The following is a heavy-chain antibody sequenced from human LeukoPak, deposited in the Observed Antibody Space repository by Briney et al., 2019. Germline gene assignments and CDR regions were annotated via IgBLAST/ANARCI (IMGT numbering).Heavy chain of an antibody. Sequence: GGSLRLSCAASGFTFSSYSMNWVHQAPGKGLEWVSSISSSSSYIYYADSVKGRFTISRDNAKNSLYLQMNSLRAEDAAVYYCARVIPDFDAFDIWGQGTMVTVSS. D-gene: IGHD3-3*01. CDR3: ARVIPDFDAFDI. J-gene: IGHJ3*02. CDR2: ISSSSSYI. CDR1: GFTFSSYS. V-gene: IGHV3-21*01.